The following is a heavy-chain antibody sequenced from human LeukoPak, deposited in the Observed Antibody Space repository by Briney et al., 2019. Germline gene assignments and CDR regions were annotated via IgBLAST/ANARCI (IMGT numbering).Heavy chain of an antibody. D-gene: IGHD3-22*01. J-gene: IGHJ4*02. CDR1: GFTFSSYA. Sequence: GGSLRLSCAASGFTFSSYAMHWVRQAPGKGLEWVAVISYDGSNKYYADSVKGRFTISRDNAKNSLYLQMNSLRAEDTAVYYCARVGSYYDSSGYVLYWGQGTLVTVSS. V-gene: IGHV3-30-3*01. CDR3: ARVGSYYDSSGYVLY. CDR2: ISYDGSNK.